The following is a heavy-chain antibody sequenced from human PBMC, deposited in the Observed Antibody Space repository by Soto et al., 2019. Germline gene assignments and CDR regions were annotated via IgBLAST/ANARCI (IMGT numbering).Heavy chain of an antibody. Sequence: QVQLQQWGAGPLRPLETLSLTCGVSGGSFSGYYWAWIRRSPGKGLEWIGEINDRGSINYNPSLKSRVSISVATSKNHYSLNPRSVTAADTAVYYCARESHDILTGPPWVWYFDLWGRGTLVTVSS. CDR1: GGSFSGYY. D-gene: IGHD3-9*01. CDR3: ARESHDILTGPPWVWYFDL. J-gene: IGHJ2*01. CDR2: INDRGSI. V-gene: IGHV4-34*01.